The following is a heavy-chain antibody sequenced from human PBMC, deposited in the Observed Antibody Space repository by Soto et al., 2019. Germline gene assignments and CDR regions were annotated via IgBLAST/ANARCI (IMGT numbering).Heavy chain of an antibody. D-gene: IGHD3-22*01. CDR2: INSISTTI. V-gene: IGHV3-48*01. J-gene: IGHJ3*02. CDR3: ARDWGSSGDREPLDAFDI. CDR1: RFTFGDYS. Sequence: GGSLRLSCAASRFTFGDYSIIWVRQAPGKGLEWLSYINSISTTIYYADSVKGRFTVSRDNAKYSLYLQMNSLRGEDTAVYYCARDWGSSGDREPLDAFDIWGQGTMVTVSS.